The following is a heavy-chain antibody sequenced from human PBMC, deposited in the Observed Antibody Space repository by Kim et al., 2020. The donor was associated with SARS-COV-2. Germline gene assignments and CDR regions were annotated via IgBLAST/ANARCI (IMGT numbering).Heavy chain of an antibody. Sequence: QKLQGRVTMTTDTSTSTAYMELRSLRSDDTAVYYCARDHSSGWSRNWFDPWGQGTLVTVSS. J-gene: IGHJ5*02. CDR3: ARDHSSGWSRNWFDP. D-gene: IGHD6-19*01. V-gene: IGHV1-18*01.